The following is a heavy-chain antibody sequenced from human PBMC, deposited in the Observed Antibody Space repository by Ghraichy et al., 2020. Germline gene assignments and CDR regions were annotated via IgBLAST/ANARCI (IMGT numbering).Heavy chain of an antibody. V-gene: IGHV1-69*13. Sequence: SVKVSCKASGGTFSSYAISWVRQAPGQGLEWMGGIIPIFGTANYAQKFQGRVTITADESTSTAYMELSSLRSEDTAVYYCAVKAARSRMDYGMDVWGQGTTVTVSS. D-gene: IGHD6-25*01. J-gene: IGHJ6*02. CDR2: IIPIFGTA. CDR3: AVKAARSRMDYGMDV. CDR1: GGTFSSYA.